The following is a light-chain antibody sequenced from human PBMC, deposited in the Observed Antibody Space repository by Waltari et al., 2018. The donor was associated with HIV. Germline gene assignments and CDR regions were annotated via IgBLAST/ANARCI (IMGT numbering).Light chain of an antibody. Sequence: QSALTQPASVSGSPGQSITISCTGTSSDVGGYNYVSWYQQHPGKAPKLMIYDVSKRPSRVSNRVSGSKSGNTASLTISGLQAEDEADYYCCSYAGSSTYVFGTGTKVTVL. CDR2: DVS. V-gene: IGLV2-23*02. J-gene: IGLJ1*01. CDR1: SSDVGGYNY. CDR3: CSYAGSSTYV.